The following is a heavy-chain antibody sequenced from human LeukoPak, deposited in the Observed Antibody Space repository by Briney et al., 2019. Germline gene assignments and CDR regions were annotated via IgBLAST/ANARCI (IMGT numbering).Heavy chain of an antibody. CDR1: GGSISSYY. CDR2: IYYSGST. Sequence: SETLSLTCTVSGGSISSYYWSWIRQPPGKGLEWIGYIYYSGSTNYNPSLKSRVIISVDTSKNQFSLKLSSVTAADTAVYYCQSRFLEWLLDYWGQGTLVTVSS. D-gene: IGHD3-3*01. V-gene: IGHV4-59*08. J-gene: IGHJ4*02. CDR3: QSRFLEWLLDY.